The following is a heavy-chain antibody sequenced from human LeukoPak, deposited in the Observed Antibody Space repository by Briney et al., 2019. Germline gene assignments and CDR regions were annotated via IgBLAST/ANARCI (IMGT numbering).Heavy chain of an antibody. CDR3: ARDYYGSGTYYRPLDY. Sequence: PGGSLRLSCAASGFTFSSYAMSWVRQAPGKGLEWVSATSGSGGSTYYADSVKGRFTISRDNAKNSLYLQMNSLRAEDTAVYYCARDYYGSGTYYRPLDYWGQGTLVTVSS. CDR1: GFTFSSYA. J-gene: IGHJ4*02. CDR2: TSGSGGST. V-gene: IGHV3-23*01. D-gene: IGHD3-10*01.